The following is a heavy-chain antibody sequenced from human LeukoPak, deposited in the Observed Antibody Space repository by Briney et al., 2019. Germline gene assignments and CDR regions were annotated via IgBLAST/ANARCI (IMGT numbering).Heavy chain of an antibody. J-gene: IGHJ4*02. CDR2: ISYDGSNK. CDR1: GFTFSSYG. D-gene: IGHD3-22*01. Sequence: GGSLRLSCAASGFTFSSYGLHWVRQAPGKGLEWVAVISYDGSNKYYEDSVKGRFTISRDNSKNTLYLQMNSLRAEDTAVYYCAKWSRDSSGYYAPFDYWGQGTLVTVSS. V-gene: IGHV3-30*18. CDR3: AKWSRDSSGYYAPFDY.